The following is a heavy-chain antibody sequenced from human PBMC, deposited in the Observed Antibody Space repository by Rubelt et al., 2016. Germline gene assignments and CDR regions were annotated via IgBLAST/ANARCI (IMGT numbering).Heavy chain of an antibody. J-gene: IGHJ4*02. CDR3: ARVNYYESIGYYSLDF. Sequence: GAGLLKPSETLSLTCAVYGGSFSGYYWSRIRQPPGKGLEWIGEINRSGSTNYNPSLKSRVTISVDTPKNQFSLKLSSVSAADTAVYFCARVNYYESIGYYSLDFWGQGTLVTVSS. CDR1: GGSFSGYY. D-gene: IGHD3-22*01. V-gene: IGHV4-34*01. CDR2: INRSGST.